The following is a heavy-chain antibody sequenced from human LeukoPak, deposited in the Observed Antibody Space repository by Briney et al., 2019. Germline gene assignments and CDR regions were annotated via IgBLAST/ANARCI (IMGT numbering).Heavy chain of an antibody. V-gene: IGHV1-46*01. Sequence: ASVKVSCKASGGTFSSYAISWVRQAPGQGLEWMGIINPSGGSTSYAQKFQGRVTMTRDTSTSTVYMELSSLRSEDTAVYYCARGLGSGRHAFDIWGQGTMVTVSS. CDR2: INPSGGST. CDR1: GGTFSSYA. J-gene: IGHJ3*02. D-gene: IGHD3-10*01. CDR3: ARGLGSGRHAFDI.